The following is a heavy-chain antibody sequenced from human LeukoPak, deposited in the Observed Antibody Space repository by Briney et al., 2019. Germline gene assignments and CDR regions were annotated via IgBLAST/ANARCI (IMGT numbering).Heavy chain of an antibody. J-gene: IGHJ4*02. CDR1: GGSISSYY. Sequence: SETLSLTCTVSGGSISSYYWSWIRQPPGKGLEWIGYIYYSGSTNYNPSLMSRVTISVDTSKNQFSLKLSSVTAADTAVYYCARGLGIAARDPMHAGFGGFDYWGQGTLVTVSS. CDR3: ARGLGIAARDPMHAGFGGFDY. D-gene: IGHD6-6*01. V-gene: IGHV4-59*08. CDR2: IYYSGST.